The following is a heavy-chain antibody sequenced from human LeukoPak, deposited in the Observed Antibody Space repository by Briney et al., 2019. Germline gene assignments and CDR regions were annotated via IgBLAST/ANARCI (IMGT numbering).Heavy chain of an antibody. CDR2: IIPILGIA. CDR3: ARDYEMATIYFDY. J-gene: IGHJ4*02. D-gene: IGHD5-24*01. Sequence: SVKVSCKASGGTFSSYAISWVRQAPGQGLEWMGRIIPILGIANYAQKFQGRVTITADKSTSTAYMELSSLRSEDTAVYYCARDYEMATIYFDYWGQGTLVTVSS. V-gene: IGHV1-69*04. CDR1: GGTFSSYA.